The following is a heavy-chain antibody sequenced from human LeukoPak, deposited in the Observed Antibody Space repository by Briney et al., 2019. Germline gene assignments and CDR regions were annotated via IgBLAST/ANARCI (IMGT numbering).Heavy chain of an antibody. Sequence: GGSLRLSCAASGFTFSSYAMSWVRQAPGKGLEWVSAISGSGGSTYYADSAKGRFTISRDNSKNTLYLQMNSLRAEDTAVYYCANLGRWFGYKRFAFDYWGQGTLVTVSS. V-gene: IGHV3-23*01. D-gene: IGHD3-10*01. CDR3: ANLGRWFGYKRFAFDY. J-gene: IGHJ4*02. CDR1: GFTFSSYA. CDR2: ISGSGGST.